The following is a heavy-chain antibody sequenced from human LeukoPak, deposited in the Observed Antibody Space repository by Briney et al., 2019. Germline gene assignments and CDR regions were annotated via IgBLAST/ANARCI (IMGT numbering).Heavy chain of an antibody. V-gene: IGHV3-21*01. D-gene: IGHD5-18*01. CDR1: GFTFSSYS. J-gene: IGHJ2*01. CDR3: AMGYSYGVGYFDL. Sequence: GGSLRLSCAASGFTFSSYSMNWVRQAPGKGLEWVSSISSSSSYIYYADSVKGRFTISRDNAKSSLYLQMNSLRAEDTAVYYCAMGYSYGVGYFDLWGRGTLVTVSS. CDR2: ISSSSSYI.